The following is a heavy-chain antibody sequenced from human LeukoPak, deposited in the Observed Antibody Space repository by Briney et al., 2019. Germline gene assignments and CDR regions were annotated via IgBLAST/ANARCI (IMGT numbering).Heavy chain of an antibody. D-gene: IGHD2-2*01. V-gene: IGHV3-23*01. CDR2: ISGSGGST. J-gene: IGHJ3*02. Sequence: GGSLRLSCAVSGFTFSTSPMGWVRQAPGKGLEWVSAISGSGGSTYYADSVKGRFTISRDNSKNTLYLQMNSLRAEDTAVYYCAKVIVVVPAAGAFDIWGQGTMATVSS. CDR1: GFTFSTSP. CDR3: AKVIVVVPAAGAFDI.